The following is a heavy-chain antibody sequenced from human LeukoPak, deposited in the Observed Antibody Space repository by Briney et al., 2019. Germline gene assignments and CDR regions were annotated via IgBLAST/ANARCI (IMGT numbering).Heavy chain of an antibody. J-gene: IGHJ6*02. CDR3: ARDHYCSSTSCYGSYYYYGMDV. V-gene: IGHV1-2*06. CDR1: GYTFTGYY. Sequence: ASVKVSCKASGYTFTGYYMHWVRQAPGQGLEWMGRINPNSGGTNYAQKLQGRVTMTTDTSTSTAYMELRSLRSDDTAVYYCARDHYCSSTSCYGSYYYYGMDVWGQGTTVTVSS. D-gene: IGHD2-2*01. CDR2: INPNSGGT.